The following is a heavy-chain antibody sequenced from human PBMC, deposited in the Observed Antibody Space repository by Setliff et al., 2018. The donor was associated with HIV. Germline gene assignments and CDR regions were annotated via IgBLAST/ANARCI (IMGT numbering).Heavy chain of an antibody. V-gene: IGHV4-61*02. CDR1: GGSINRGSYR. CDR3: TREQYHFVVDYYYYYGMDV. Sequence: TLSLTSTVFGGSINRGSYRWAGIRQPAGKGLEWVGLIFRAGNATYTPSLKSRATLSVTTSQNQFSLQLKHGTVADKATYYCTREQYHFVVDYYYYYGMDVWGQGNTVTVSS. CDR2: IFRAGNA. J-gene: IGHJ6*02. D-gene: IGHD2-15*01.